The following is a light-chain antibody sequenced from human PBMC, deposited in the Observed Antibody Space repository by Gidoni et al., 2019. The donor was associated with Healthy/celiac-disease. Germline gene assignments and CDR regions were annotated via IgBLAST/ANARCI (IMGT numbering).Light chain of an antibody. J-gene: IGKJ1*01. Sequence: DIQTTQSPSPLSASVGCRVTITCRASQSISSWLAWYLQKPGKDPKLLIYTAASLESGVPARFSGSGSGTEFTRTISSRQPDDFATDYCQQYNSYSKTFGQGTKVEIK. V-gene: IGKV1-5*03. CDR2: TAA. CDR1: QSISSW. CDR3: QQYNSYSKT.